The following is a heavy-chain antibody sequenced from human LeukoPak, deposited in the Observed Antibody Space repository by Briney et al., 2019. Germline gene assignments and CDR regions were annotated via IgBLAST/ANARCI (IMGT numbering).Heavy chain of an antibody. J-gene: IGHJ4*02. CDR2: IYYSGST. Sequence: SETLSLTCTVSGGSISSYYWSWIRQPPGKGLEWIGYIYYSGSTNYNPSLKSRVTISVDTSKDQFSLKLSSVTAADTAVYYCASGRSSSSRDYWGQGTLVTVSS. CDR1: GGSISSYY. V-gene: IGHV4-59*08. CDR3: ASGRSSSSRDY. D-gene: IGHD6-6*01.